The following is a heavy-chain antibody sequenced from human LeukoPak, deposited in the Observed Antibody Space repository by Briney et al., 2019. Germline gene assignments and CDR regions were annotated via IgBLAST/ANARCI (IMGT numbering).Heavy chain of an antibody. J-gene: IGHJ4*02. CDR2: MYYSGTP. V-gene: IGHV4-39*01. D-gene: IGHD3-10*01. Sequence: SETLSLTCTVSGGSITSSSYYWGWIRQPPGKVAERIGSMYYSGTPYYNPPFQSRVTISVDTSRNQFSLKLRSVTAADTAVYYCARHWDYYGAGSYYKSDYWGQGTLVTVSS. CDR1: GGSITSSSYY. CDR3: ARHWDYYGAGSYYKSDY.